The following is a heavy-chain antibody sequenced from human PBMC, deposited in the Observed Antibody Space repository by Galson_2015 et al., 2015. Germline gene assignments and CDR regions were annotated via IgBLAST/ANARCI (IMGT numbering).Heavy chain of an antibody. CDR3: ASLHYGH. J-gene: IGHJ4*02. CDR1: GFSVSSIG. Sequence: SLRLSCAASGFSVSSIGVSWVRQAPGKGLERVSSISKGGVTYYADSVKGRFTISRDSSKNTVYMQMNSLTAEDTAVYSCASLHYGHWGQGTLVTVSS. CDR2: ISKGGVT. V-gene: IGHV3-23*01. D-gene: IGHD3-10*01.